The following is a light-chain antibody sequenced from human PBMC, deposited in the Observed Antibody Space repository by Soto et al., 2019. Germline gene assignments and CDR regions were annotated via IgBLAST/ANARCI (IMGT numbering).Light chain of an antibody. CDR3: QQYDNLIT. CDR2: DAS. CDR1: QDISNY. J-gene: IGKJ5*01. V-gene: IGKV1-33*01. Sequence: DIQKTQCPSSLSASVGDRVTITCQASQDISNYLNWYQQKPGKAPKLLIYDASNLETGVPSRFSGSGSGTDFTFTISSLQPEDIATYYCQQYDNLITFGQGTRLEIK.